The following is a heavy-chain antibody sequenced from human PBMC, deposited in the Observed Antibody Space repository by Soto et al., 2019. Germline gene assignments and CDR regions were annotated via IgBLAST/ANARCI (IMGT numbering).Heavy chain of an antibody. D-gene: IGHD6-19*01. J-gene: IGHJ5*02. Sequence: QVQLVQSGGEVKKSGASVTVSCKASGYIFRSYGISWVRQAPGQGLEWMGWINVKNGNTKHVEKFQGRVTMTTNTSPSTAYMELRNLTSDDTALYYCARGIAVEPTANWFDPWGHGTLVIVSS. CDR1: GYIFRSYG. V-gene: IGHV1-18*01. CDR2: INVKNGNT. CDR3: ARGIAVEPTANWFDP.